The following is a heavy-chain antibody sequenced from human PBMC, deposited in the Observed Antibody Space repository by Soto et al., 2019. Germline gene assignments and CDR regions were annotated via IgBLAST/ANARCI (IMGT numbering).Heavy chain of an antibody. CDR1: GYTFTGYY. Sequence: GASVKVSCKASGYTFTGYYMHWVRQAPGQGLEWMGWINPNSGGTNYAQKFQGRVTMTRDTSISTAYMELSRLRSDDTAVYYCARGLSGSYYTNFDYWGQGTLVTVYS. V-gene: IGHV1-2*02. CDR3: ARGLSGSYYTNFDY. D-gene: IGHD1-26*01. J-gene: IGHJ4*02. CDR2: INPNSGGT.